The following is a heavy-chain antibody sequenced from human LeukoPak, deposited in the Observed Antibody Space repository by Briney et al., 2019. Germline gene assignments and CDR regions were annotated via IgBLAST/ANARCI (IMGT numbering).Heavy chain of an antibody. CDR3: ARDRLGYCSGGSCQMA. Sequence: SQTLSLTCTVSGGSISSGDYYWSWIRHPPGKGLEWIGYIYYSGSTYYNPSLKSRVTISVDTSKNQFSLKLSSVTAADTAVYYCARDRLGYCSGGSCQMAWGQGTLVTVSS. CDR1: GGSISSGDYY. D-gene: IGHD2-15*01. J-gene: IGHJ5*02. V-gene: IGHV4-30-4*01. CDR2: IYYSGST.